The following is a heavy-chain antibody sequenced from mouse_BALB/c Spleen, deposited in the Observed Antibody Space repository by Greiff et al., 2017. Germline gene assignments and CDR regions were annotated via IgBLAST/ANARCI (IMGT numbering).Heavy chain of an antibody. Sequence: VQLKESGPELVKPGASVKMSCKASGYTFTSYVMHWVKQKPGQGLEWIGYINPYNDGTKYNEKFKGKATLTSDKSSSTAYMELSSLTSEDSAVYYCARESFGNGNYRVFAYWGQGTLVTVSA. V-gene: IGHV1-14*01. J-gene: IGHJ3*01. D-gene: IGHD2-1*01. CDR2: INPYNDGT. CDR3: ARESFGNGNYRVFAY. CDR1: GYTFTSYV.